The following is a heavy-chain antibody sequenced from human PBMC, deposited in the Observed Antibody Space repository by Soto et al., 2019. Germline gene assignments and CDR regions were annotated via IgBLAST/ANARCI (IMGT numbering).Heavy chain of an antibody. D-gene: IGHD3-3*01. V-gene: IGHV4-30-2*01. J-gene: IGHJ6*02. Sequence: SGTLALTCSVSGVTMSYGAYSWSWILQPPGRGLEWLGSIYHTGTTHYIPSLKNRLTMSLDKSKNQFSLDLTSVTAADTALYYCVRERTIFGVAPVGGVYVWGQGTRVTVSS. CDR3: VRERTIFGVAPVGGVYV. CDR2: IYHTGTT. CDR1: GVTMSYGAYS.